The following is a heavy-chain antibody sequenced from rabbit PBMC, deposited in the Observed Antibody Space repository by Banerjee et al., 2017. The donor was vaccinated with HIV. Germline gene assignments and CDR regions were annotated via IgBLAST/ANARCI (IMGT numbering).Heavy chain of an antibody. CDR2: IYTGSSGNT. J-gene: IGHJ3*01. D-gene: IGHD6-1*01. Sequence: QSLEESGGGLVQPEGSLALTCKASGFSFSSSYYMCWVRQAPGKGLEWIGCIYTGSSGNTYYASWAKGRFTISKTSSTTVTLQMTSLTAADTATYFCARKTTADAGGAYALDLWGQGTLVTVS. V-gene: IGHV1S40*01. CDR1: GFSFSSSYY. CDR3: ARKTTADAGGAYALDL.